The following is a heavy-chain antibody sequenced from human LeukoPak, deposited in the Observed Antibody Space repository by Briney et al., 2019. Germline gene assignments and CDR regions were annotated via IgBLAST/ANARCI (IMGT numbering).Heavy chain of an antibody. CDR1: GGSFSSYA. CDR3: ARLQKSGT. D-gene: IGHD1-1*01. J-gene: IGHJ4*02. CDR2: VIPNLGIA. V-gene: IGHV1-69*04. Sequence: SVTVSCKASGGSFSSYAYSWVRLAPGQGSEWMGMVIPNLGIANYAQKSQGRVTITADKSTSTAYMQLRSLRSEDCAVYYCARLQKSGTGGQGTLVTVSS.